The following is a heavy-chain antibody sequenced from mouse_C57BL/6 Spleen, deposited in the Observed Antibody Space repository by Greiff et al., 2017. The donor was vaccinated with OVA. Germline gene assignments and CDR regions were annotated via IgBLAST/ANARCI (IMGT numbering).Heavy chain of an antibody. Sequence: VQLKESGPGLVQPSQSLSITCTVSGFSLTSYGVHWVRQSPGKGLEWLGVIWSGGSTDYNAAFISRLSISKDNSKSQVFFKMNSLQADDTAIYYCARRYTWAYYSNTGAMDYWGQGTSVTVSS. CDR1: GFSLTSYG. J-gene: IGHJ4*01. CDR3: ARRYTWAYYSNTGAMDY. D-gene: IGHD2-5*01. CDR2: IWSGGST. V-gene: IGHV2-2*01.